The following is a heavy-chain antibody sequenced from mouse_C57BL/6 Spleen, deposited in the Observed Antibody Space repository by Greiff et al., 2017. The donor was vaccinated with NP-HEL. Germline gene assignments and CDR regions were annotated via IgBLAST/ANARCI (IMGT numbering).Heavy chain of an antibody. V-gene: IGHV5-16*01. D-gene: IGHD2-4*01. CDR2: INYDGSST. CDR1: GFTFSDYY. J-gene: IGHJ1*03. Sequence: EVQVVESEGGLVQPGSSMKLSCTASGFTFSDYYMAWVRQVPEKGLEWVANINYDGSSTYYLDSLKSRFIISRDNAKNILYLQMSSLKSEDTATYYCARGKDYDGWYFEVWGTGTTVTVSS. CDR3: ARGKDYDGWYFEV.